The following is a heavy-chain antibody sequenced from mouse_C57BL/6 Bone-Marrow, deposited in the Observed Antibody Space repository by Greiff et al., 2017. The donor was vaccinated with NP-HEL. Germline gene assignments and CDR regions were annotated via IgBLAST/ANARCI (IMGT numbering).Heavy chain of an antibody. CDR2: RWSGGST. V-gene: IGHV2-2*01. CDR3: ARSSMVTGGWFAY. CDR1: GFSLTSYG. Sequence: QVQLKESGPGLVQPSQSLSITCTVSGFSLTSYGVHWVRQSPGKGLEWLGVRWSGGSTDYNAAFIFRLSISKDNSKSQVFFKMNILQADDTAIYYCARSSMVTGGWFAYWGQETLVTVSA. J-gene: IGHJ3*01. D-gene: IGHD2-2*01.